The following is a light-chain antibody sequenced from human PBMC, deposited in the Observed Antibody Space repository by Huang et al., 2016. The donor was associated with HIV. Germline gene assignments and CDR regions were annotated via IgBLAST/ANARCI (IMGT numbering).Light chain of an antibody. CDR2: AAS. V-gene: IGKV1-6*01. CDR1: QGISTD. CDR3: LQDFNYPRT. J-gene: IGKJ1*01. Sequence: AIQMTQSPSSLSASLGDRITITCRASQGISTDLGWYQHTPGKAPKLLIYAASELQVGVPLRFRGSGSGTDFTLIITSLQPEDVGTYYCLQDFNYPRTFGQGTTVNI.